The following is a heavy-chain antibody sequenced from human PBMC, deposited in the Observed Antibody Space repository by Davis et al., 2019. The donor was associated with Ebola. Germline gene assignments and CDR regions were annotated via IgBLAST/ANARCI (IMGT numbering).Heavy chain of an antibody. CDR2: ISYDGSNK. CDR3: ARDWENGAFDI. CDR1: GFTFSSYG. D-gene: IGHD1-26*01. J-gene: IGHJ3*02. V-gene: IGHV3-30*03. Sequence: GESLKISCAASGFTFSSYGMHWVRQAPGKGLEWVAVISYDGSNKYYADSVKGRFTISRDNSKNTLYLQMNSLRAEDTAVYYCARDWENGAFDIWGQGTMVTVSS.